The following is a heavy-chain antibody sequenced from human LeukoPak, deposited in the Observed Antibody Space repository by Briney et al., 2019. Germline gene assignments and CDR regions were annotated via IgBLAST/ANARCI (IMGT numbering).Heavy chain of an antibody. D-gene: IGHD5-12*01. CDR2: IRYDGSNK. CDR1: GFTFSGYG. J-gene: IGHJ4*02. CDR3: AKDREYSGHEYFHY. V-gene: IGHV3-30*02. Sequence: PGGSLRLSCAASGFTFSGYGMHWVRQARGKGLEGVAFIRYDGSNKYYADSVKGRFTISRDNYKKTLYLQMNSLRAEGTDVYYCAKDREYSGHEYFHYWGQGTLVTVSS.